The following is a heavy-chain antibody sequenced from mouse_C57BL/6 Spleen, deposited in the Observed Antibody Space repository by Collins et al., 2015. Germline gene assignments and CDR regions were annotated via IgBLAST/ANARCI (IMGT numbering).Heavy chain of an antibody. CDR3: TSLRLQDYAMDY. J-gene: IGHJ4*01. D-gene: IGHD1-2*01. CDR1: GYTFTSYW. CDR2: IYPGNSDT. V-gene: IGHV1-5*01. Sequence: EVQLQQSGTVLARPGASVKMSCKASGYTFTSYWMHWVKQRPGQGLEWIGAIYPGNSDTSYNQKFKGKAKLTAVTSTSTAYMELSSLTNEDSAVYYCTSLRLQDYAMDYWGQGTSVTVSS.